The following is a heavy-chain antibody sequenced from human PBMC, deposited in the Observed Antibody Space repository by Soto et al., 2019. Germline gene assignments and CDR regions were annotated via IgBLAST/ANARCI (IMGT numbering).Heavy chain of an antibody. Sequence: QVRLQESGPGLVKPSETLSLTCTVSGGSISGFFWSWIRQPPGKGLELIAYIYFSGSSIYNPSLRSRVTISVDMSKHQFSLNLSSVTAADTAVYYCARLPFRAFDIWGQGTMVTVSS. V-gene: IGHV4-59*08. CDR3: ARLPFRAFDI. J-gene: IGHJ3*02. CDR1: GGSISGFF. CDR2: IYFSGSS.